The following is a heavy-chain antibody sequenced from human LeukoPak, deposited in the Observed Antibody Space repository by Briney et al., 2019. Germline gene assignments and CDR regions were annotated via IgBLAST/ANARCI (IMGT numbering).Heavy chain of an antibody. CDR1: GFTFSDYG. Sequence: GRSLRLSCAASGFTFSDYGMHWLRQAPGKGLEWVALISYDGSNKYYADSVKGRFTISRDTSKNTLHLQMDRLRVEDTAMYYCARYYGSGSLDYWGQGTLVTVSS. CDR3: ARYYGSGSLDY. CDR2: ISYDGSNK. V-gene: IGHV3-30*03. J-gene: IGHJ4*02. D-gene: IGHD3-10*01.